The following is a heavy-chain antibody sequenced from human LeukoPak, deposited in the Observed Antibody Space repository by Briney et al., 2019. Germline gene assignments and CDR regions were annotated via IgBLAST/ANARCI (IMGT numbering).Heavy chain of an antibody. J-gene: IGHJ3*02. Sequence: PSETLSLTCTVSGGSISSYYWSWIRQPPGKGLEWIGYIYYSGSTNYNPSLKSRVTISVDTSKNQFSLKLSSVTAADTAVYYCARGGAVLMVYAISAFDIWGQGTMVTVSS. V-gene: IGHV4-59*01. CDR2: IYYSGST. CDR1: GGSISSYY. CDR3: ARGGAVLMVYAISAFDI. D-gene: IGHD2-8*01.